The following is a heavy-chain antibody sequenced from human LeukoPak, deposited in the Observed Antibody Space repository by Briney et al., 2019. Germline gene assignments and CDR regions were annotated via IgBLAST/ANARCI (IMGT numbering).Heavy chain of an antibody. J-gene: IGHJ6*03. V-gene: IGHV1-18*04. D-gene: IGHD5-24*01. CDR3: ARNTYGYKFSMDV. CDR2: ITVFNGNT. CDR1: GFALYKYN. Sequence: ASVKVSCKASGFALYKYNIVWVRQAPGQGLEWVGWITVFNGNTNYVQKVQGRITMTTDASPSTSYMDLRNLRSDDTAVYYCARNTYGYKFSMDVWGKGTTVIISS.